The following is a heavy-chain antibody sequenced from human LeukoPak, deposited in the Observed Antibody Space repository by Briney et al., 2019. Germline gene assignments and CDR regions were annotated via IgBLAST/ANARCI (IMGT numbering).Heavy chain of an antibody. CDR2: IKQDRSEK. D-gene: IGHD4-17*01. Sequence: PGGSLSLSCAASGFSFSSYWMTWVRQAPGKGLEWVANIKQDRSEKYFVDSVKGRFTISRDNAKKSLYLQMNSLRAEDTAVYYCARVDGDYSFYYGMDVWGQGTTVIVSS. V-gene: IGHV3-7*01. CDR1: GFSFSSYW. CDR3: ARVDGDYSFYYGMDV. J-gene: IGHJ6*02.